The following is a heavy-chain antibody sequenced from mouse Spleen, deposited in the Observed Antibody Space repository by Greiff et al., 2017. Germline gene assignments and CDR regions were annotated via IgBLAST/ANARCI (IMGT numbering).Heavy chain of an antibody. CDR3: ASLTGDFDY. D-gene: IGHD4-1*01. V-gene: IGHV2-2*01. CDR1: GFSLTSYG. CDR2: IWSGGST. Sequence: VKVVESGPGLVQPSQSLSITCTVSGFSLTSYGVHWVRQSPGKGLEWLGVIWSGGSTDYNAAFISRLSISKDNSKSQVFFKMNSLQADDTAIYYCASLTGDFDYWGQGTTLTVSS. J-gene: IGHJ2*01.